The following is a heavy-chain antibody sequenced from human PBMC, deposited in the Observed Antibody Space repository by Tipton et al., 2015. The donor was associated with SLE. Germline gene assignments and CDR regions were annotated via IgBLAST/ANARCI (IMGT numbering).Heavy chain of an antibody. CDR2: IYYSGST. CDR3: AGPYGDYGFFKY. CDR1: GGSISSSSYY. J-gene: IGHJ1*01. D-gene: IGHD4-17*01. Sequence: TLSLTCTVSGGSISSSSYYWGWIRQPPGKGLEWIGSIYYSGSTYYNPSLKSRVTISADTSKNQFSLKLNSVTAADTAVYYCAGPYGDYGFFKYCAQGSRIIVSS. V-gene: IGHV4-39*07.